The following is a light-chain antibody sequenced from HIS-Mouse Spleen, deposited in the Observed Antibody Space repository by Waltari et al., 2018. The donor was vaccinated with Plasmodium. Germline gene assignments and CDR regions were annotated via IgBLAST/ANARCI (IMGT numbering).Light chain of an antibody. CDR3: QQYNNYSWT. J-gene: IGKJ1*01. Sequence: DIQMTQSPSTLSASVGDRVTITCRASQSISSWFAWYQQKPGKAPKLLIYKASSLESGVPSRFSGSGSGTEFTLTISSLQPDDFATYYCQQYNNYSWTFGQGTKVEIK. CDR2: KAS. CDR1: QSISSW. V-gene: IGKV1-5*03.